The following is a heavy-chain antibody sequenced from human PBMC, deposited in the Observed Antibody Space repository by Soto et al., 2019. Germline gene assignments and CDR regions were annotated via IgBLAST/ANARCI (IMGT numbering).Heavy chain of an antibody. Sequence: VQLVESGGGVVQPGRSLRLSCAASGFTFNIYGMHWVRQAPGKGLEWLAVIWNDGSNNYYANSVKGRFTISRDNSKNTLYLQMNSLRAEDTAVYYCARRQIPPPTRGAANARGGMDVWGQGTTVTVSS. V-gene: IGHV3-33*01. J-gene: IGHJ6*02. CDR2: IWNDGSNN. CDR1: GFTFNIYG. CDR3: ARRQIPPPTRGAANARGGMDV. D-gene: IGHD6-13*01.